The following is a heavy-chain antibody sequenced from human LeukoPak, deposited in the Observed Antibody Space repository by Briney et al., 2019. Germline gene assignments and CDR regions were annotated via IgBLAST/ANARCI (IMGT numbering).Heavy chain of an antibody. CDR2: IYHSGST. V-gene: IGHV4-30-2*01. J-gene: IGHJ6*02. CDR1: GGSISSGGYS. D-gene: IGHD2-2*01. CDR3: ARSPGYCSSTSCYYYYGMDV. Sequence: SETLSLTCAVSGGSISSGGYSWSWIRRPPGKGLEWIGYIYHSGSTYYNPSLKSRVTISVDRSKNQFSLKLSSVTAADTAVYYCARSPGYCSSTSCYYYYGMDVWGQGTTVTVSS.